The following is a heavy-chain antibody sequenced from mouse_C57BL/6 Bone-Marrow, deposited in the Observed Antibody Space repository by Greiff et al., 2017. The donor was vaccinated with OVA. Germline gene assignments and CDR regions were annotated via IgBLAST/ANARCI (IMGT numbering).Heavy chain of an antibody. V-gene: IGHV5-12*01. J-gene: IGHJ2*01. CDR2: ISNGGGST. CDR3: AIQGWLSRFDY. D-gene: IGHD2-3*01. Sequence: EVKVVESGGGLVQPGGSLKLSCAASGFTFSDYYMYWVRQTPEKRLEWVAYISNGGGSTYYPDTVKGRFTISRDNAKNTLYLQMSRLKSEDTAMYYCAIQGWLSRFDYWGQGTTLTVSS. CDR1: GFTFSDYY.